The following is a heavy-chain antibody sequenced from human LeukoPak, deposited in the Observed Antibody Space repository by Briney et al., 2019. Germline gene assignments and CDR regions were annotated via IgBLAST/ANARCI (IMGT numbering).Heavy chain of an antibody. J-gene: IGHJ4*02. D-gene: IGHD3-10*01. V-gene: IGHV3-23*01. CDR2: ISGSGGST. Sequence: GGSLRLSCAASGFTFSSYAMSWVRQAPGKGLEWVSAISGSGGSTYYADSVKGRFTISRDNSKNTMYLQMNSLRAEDTAVYYCARYYGSGSLYYFDYWGQGTLVTVSS. CDR1: GFTFSSYA. CDR3: ARYYGSGSLYYFDY.